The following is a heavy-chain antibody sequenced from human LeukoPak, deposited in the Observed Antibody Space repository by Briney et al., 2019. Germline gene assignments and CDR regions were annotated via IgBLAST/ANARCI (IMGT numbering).Heavy chain of an antibody. CDR1: GFTFSSYG. V-gene: IGHV3-30*03. J-gene: IGHJ4*02. D-gene: IGHD2-15*01. CDR2: ISYDGSNK. Sequence: GGSLRLSCAASGFTFSSYGMHWVRQAPGKGLEWVAVISYDGSNKYYADSVKGRFTISRDNSKNTLYLQMNSLRAEDTAVYYCALDYCSGGSCYTPSNWGQGTLVTASS. CDR3: ALDYCSGGSCYTPSN.